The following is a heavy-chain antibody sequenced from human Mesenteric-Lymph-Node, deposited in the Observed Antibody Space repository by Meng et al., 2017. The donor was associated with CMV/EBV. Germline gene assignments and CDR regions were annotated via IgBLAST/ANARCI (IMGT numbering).Heavy chain of an antibody. CDR1: GGSLSGYY. J-gene: IGHJ4*02. Sequence: AFYGGSLSGYYWGWSRQPPGKGLEWIGEINHSGSTNYNPSLKSRVTISVDTSKNQFSLKLSSVTAADTAVYYCARGRRWFGEPNLDYWGQGTLVTVSS. D-gene: IGHD3-10*01. CDR2: INHSGST. V-gene: IGHV4-34*01. CDR3: ARGRRWFGEPNLDY.